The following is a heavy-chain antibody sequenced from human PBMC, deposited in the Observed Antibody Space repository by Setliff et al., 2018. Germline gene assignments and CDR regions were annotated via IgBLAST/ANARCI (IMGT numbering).Heavy chain of an antibody. CDR1: GFTFSSYW. J-gene: IGHJ3*02. CDR3: AKNTEWLGDSYDAFDS. Sequence: LRLSCAASGFTFSSYWMSWVRQAPGKGLEWVANIKQDGSEKYYVGSVKGRFTISRDNAKNSLYLQMNSLRAEDTAVYYCAKNTEWLGDSYDAFDSWGQGTMVTVSS. V-gene: IGHV3-7*01. D-gene: IGHD6-19*01. CDR2: IKQDGSEK.